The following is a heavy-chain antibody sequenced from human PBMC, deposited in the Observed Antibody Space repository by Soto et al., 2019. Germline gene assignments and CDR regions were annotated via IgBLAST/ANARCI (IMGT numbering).Heavy chain of an antibody. D-gene: IGHD3-22*01. V-gene: IGHV3-23*01. CDR2: ISGSGGST. CDR1: GFTFSSYA. CDR3: AKEGGDYDSSGYSLGY. Sequence: EVQLLESEGGLVQPGGSLRLSCAASGFTFSSYAMSWVRQAPGKGLEWVSAISGSGGSTYYADSVKGRFTISRDNSKNTLYLQMNSLRAEDTAVYYCAKEGGDYDSSGYSLGYWGQGTLVTVSS. J-gene: IGHJ4*02.